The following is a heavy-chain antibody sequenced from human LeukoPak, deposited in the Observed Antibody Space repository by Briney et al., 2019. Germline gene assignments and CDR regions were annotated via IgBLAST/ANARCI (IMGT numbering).Heavy chain of an antibody. CDR3: ARAGASYSFDY. D-gene: IGHD2-21*01. Sequence: SETLSLTCTVSGGSISSYYWSWIRQPAGKGLEWIGRIYSSGSTNYSPSLKSRVTISVDTSKNQFSLKLNSVTAADTAVYYCARAGASYSFDYWGQGTLVTVSS. CDR2: IYSSGST. CDR1: GGSISSYY. V-gene: IGHV4-4*07. J-gene: IGHJ4*02.